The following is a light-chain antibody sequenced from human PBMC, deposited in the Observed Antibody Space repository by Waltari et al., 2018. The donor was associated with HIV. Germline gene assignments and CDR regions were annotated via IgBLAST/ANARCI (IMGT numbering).Light chain of an antibody. CDR1: TSNIGDNS. CDR2: STN. J-gene: IGLJ1*01. V-gene: IGLV1-44*01. CDR3: ASWDDSRTGLYV. Sequence: QSVLTQSPSVSGTPGQRVIIFCSGSTSNIGDNSVTWYQQLPGTAPKLLIHSTNQRPSVVPDRFSGSKSGTSASLAINGLQSEDEAVYFCASWDDSRTGLYVFGTGTKVTVL.